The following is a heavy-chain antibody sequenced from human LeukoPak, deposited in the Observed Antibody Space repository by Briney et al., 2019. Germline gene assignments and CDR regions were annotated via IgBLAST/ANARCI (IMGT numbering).Heavy chain of an antibody. J-gene: IGHJ4*02. Sequence: SETLSLTCTVSGGSISSYYWGWIRQPPGKGLEWIGYIYYSGSTNYNPSLKSRVTISVDTSKNQFSLKLSSVTAADTAVYYCAREDSSSYGGFDYWGQGTLVTVSS. D-gene: IGHD6-6*01. CDR1: GGSISSYY. V-gene: IGHV4-59*01. CDR3: AREDSSSYGGFDY. CDR2: IYYSGST.